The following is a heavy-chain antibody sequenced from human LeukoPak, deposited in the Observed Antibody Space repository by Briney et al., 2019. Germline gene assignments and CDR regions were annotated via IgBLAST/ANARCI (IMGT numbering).Heavy chain of an antibody. CDR2: ISGSAGST. J-gene: IGHJ4*02. Sequence: GGSLRLSCAGSGFTFSNYAMTWVRQAPGKGLEWVSAISGSAGSTYYADSVKGRFTISRDSSKNTLYLQMNSLRAEDTAVYFCAKDAATVPPRTHDYWGQGTLVTVSS. CDR1: GFTFSNYA. D-gene: IGHD4-17*01. V-gene: IGHV3-23*01. CDR3: AKDAATVPPRTHDY.